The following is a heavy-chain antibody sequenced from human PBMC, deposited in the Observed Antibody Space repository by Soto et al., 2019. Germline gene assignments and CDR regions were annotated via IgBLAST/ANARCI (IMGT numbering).Heavy chain of an antibody. V-gene: IGHV3-23*01. CDR2: ISGFGGST. CDR1: GFTFNTYP. D-gene: IGHD3-22*01. CDR3: ANGRNSYGGSGYYSFPLDV. J-gene: IGHJ6*02. Sequence: RGSLRLSCAASGFTFNTYPMSWVRQPPGKGLEWVSDISGFGGSTYYADSVKGRFTISRDNSKNTLFLQMSSLRAEDTATYYCANGRNSYGGSGYYSFPLDVWGQGTTVTVSS.